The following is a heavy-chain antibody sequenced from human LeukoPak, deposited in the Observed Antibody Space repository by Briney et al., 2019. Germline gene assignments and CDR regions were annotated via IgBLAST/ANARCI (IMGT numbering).Heavy chain of an antibody. CDR3: ARAHGQLWTTPDY. V-gene: IGHV3-30*03. D-gene: IGHD5-18*01. Sequence: GGSLRLSCAASGFTLSSYGMHWVRQPQGEGLEWVAVISHDGSKKYSAESVKGRFTISRDNSKNTLYLQMNSLRAEDTAVYYCARAHGQLWTTPDYWGQGTLVTISS. CDR2: ISHDGSKK. J-gene: IGHJ4*02. CDR1: GFTLSSYG.